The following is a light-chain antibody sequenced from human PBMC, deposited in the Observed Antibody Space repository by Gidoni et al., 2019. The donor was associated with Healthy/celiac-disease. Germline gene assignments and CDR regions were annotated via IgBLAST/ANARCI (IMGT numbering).Light chain of an antibody. CDR2: DAS. Sequence: QPPTPLSLSPGERATLSCRASQSVSSYLAWYQQKPGQAPRLLIYDASNRATGIPARFSGSGSGTDFTLTISSLEPEDFAVYYCQQRSNWLTFGQGTRLEIK. V-gene: IGKV3-11*01. J-gene: IGKJ5*01. CDR1: QSVSSY. CDR3: QQRSNWLT.